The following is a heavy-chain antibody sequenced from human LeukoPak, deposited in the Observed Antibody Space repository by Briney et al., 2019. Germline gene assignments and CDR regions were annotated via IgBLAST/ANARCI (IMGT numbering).Heavy chain of an antibody. CDR3: AKALLWFGEANWFDP. D-gene: IGHD3-10*01. CDR1: GFTFSSYA. J-gene: IGHJ5*02. CDR2: ISGSGGST. Sequence: PTGGSLRLSCAASGFTFSSYAMSWVRQAPGKGLEWASAISGSGGSTYYADSVKGRFTVSRDNSKNTLYLQMNSLRAEDTAVYYCAKALLWFGEANWFDPWGQGTLVTVSS. V-gene: IGHV3-23*01.